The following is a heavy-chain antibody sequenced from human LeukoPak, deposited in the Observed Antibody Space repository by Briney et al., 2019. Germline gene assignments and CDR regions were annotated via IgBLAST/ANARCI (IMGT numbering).Heavy chain of an antibody. J-gene: IGHJ4*02. V-gene: IGHV3-33*01. Sequence: PGRSLRLSCAASGFTFSSYGMHWVRQAPGKGLEWVAVIWYDGSNKYYADSAKGRFTISRDNSKNTLYLQMNSLRAEDTAVYYCAREVGDGYNFFDYWGQGTLVTVSS. CDR1: GFTFSSYG. D-gene: IGHD5-24*01. CDR2: IWYDGSNK. CDR3: AREVGDGYNFFDY.